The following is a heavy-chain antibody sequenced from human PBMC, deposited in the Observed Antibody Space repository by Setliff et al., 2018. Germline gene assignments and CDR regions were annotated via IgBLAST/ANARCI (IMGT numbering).Heavy chain of an antibody. J-gene: IGHJ4*02. Sequence: ASVKVSCKASGYTFINYDFNWVRQAPGQGLEWMGWISAYKGNTNYAQKFQGRVTMTTDPSTSTAYLEVLSLRSDDTAVYYCARGGGYFGYWGQGTQVTVSS. V-gene: IGHV1-18*01. D-gene: IGHD1-26*01. CDR3: ARGGGYFGY. CDR1: GYTFINYD. CDR2: ISAYKGNT.